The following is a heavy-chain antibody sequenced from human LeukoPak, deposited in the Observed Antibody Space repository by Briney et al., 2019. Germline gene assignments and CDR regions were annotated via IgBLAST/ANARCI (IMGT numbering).Heavy chain of an antibody. J-gene: IGHJ4*02. V-gene: IGHV1-18*04. Sequence: ASVKVSCKASGYTFTGYYMHWVRQAPGQGLEWMGWISAYSDNTNYAQKLQGRVTMTTDTSTSTAYMELRSLRSDDTAVYYCARDYQQLVTHVDYWGQGTLVTVSS. CDR2: ISAYSDNT. CDR1: GYTFTGYY. D-gene: IGHD6-13*01. CDR3: ARDYQQLVTHVDY.